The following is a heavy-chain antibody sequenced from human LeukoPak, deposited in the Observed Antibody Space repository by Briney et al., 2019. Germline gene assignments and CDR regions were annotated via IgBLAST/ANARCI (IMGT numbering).Heavy chain of an antibody. Sequence: ASVKVSCKASGYTFTNYAFSWVRQAPGQGLEWMGWISAYSGNTNYAQRLQGRFTITTDTSTSTAYMELRSLRSDDTAVYYCARVTSVLGKAYFDYWGQGTLVTVSS. D-gene: IGHD4-17*01. CDR2: ISAYSGNT. V-gene: IGHV1-18*01. CDR1: GYTFTNYA. CDR3: ARVTSVLGKAYFDY. J-gene: IGHJ4*02.